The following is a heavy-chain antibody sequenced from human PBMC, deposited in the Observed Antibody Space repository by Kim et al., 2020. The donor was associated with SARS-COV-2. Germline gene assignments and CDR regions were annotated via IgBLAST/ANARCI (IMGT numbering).Heavy chain of an antibody. Sequence: GGSLRLSCTGSGFSFSSYWMSWVRQAPGKGLEWVANINENGNLQYYVDSVRGRFTLSRDNTKNSLYLQMNSLRGEDTAVYYCGRAYAPYAESSYWGRGMMVTVSS. J-gene: IGHJ4*02. V-gene: IGHV3-7*01. CDR3: GRAYAPYAESSY. CDR1: GFSFSSYW. D-gene: IGHD2-2*01. CDR2: INENGNLQ.